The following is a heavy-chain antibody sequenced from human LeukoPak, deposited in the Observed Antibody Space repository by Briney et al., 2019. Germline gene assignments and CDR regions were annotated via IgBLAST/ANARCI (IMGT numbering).Heavy chain of an antibody. D-gene: IGHD3-10*01. CDR2: ISYDGSNK. J-gene: IGHJ4*02. Sequence: GGSLRLSCAASGFTFSNYGMYWVRQAPGKGLEWVAVISYDGSNKYYADSVKGRFTISRDNSKNTLYLQMNSLRAEDTAVYYCAKVLLWFGELSGFDYWGQGTLVTVSS. V-gene: IGHV3-30*18. CDR3: AKVLLWFGELSGFDY. CDR1: GFTFSNYG.